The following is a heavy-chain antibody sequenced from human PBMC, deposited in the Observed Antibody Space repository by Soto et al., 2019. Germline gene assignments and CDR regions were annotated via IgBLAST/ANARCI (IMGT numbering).Heavy chain of an antibody. CDR1: GFDFSDYY. CDR2: ISSTSAYT. V-gene: IGHV3-11*05. Sequence: QVQVVESGGGLVKPGGSVRLSCVAAGFDFSDYYMTWFRQAPGKAPEWVSSISSTSAYTKYADSVKGRFTISRDNAKNSVYLQMDSLRGEDTAVYYCARDPSRRSPPDYWGQLTLVTVSS. J-gene: IGHJ4*02. CDR3: ARDPSRRSPPDY.